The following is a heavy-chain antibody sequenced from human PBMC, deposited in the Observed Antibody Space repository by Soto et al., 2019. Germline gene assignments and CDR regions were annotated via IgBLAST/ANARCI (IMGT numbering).Heavy chain of an antibody. J-gene: IGHJ4*02. V-gene: IGHV1-69*02. CDR1: GCTFSSYT. D-gene: IGHD2-2*02. CDR2: IIPILGIA. CDR3: ARGGSVVVPAAIDY. Sequence: QVQLVQSGAEVKKPGSSVKVSCKASGCTFSSYTISWVRQAPGQGLEWMGRIIPILGIANYAQKFQGRVTITADKSTSTAYMELSSLRSEDTAVYYCARGGSVVVPAAIDYWGQGTLVTVSS.